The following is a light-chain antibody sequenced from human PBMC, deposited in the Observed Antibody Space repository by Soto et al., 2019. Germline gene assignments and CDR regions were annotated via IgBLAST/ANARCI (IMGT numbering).Light chain of an antibody. V-gene: IGKV1-39*01. CDR1: QIVRSN. Sequence: DIQMTQSPSSLSASVGDRVTITCRASQIVRSNLNWYKQKPGKVPELLIYAAPTLQPGVPSRCRGSGSGTDLTPTVSSLQPEDFATYHCRQTLRRPYTFGQGTKLEIE. CDR2: AAP. CDR3: RQTLRRPYT. J-gene: IGKJ2*01.